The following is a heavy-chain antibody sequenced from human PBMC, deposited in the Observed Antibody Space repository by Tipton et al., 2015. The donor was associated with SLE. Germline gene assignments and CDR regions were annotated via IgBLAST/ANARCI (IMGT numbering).Heavy chain of an antibody. CDR3: ARDPYDSWSDYQATFDY. CDR2: VDNSGSA. J-gene: IGHJ4*02. D-gene: IGHD3-3*01. V-gene: IGHV4-4*08. CDR1: GGSIRPYF. Sequence: TLSLTCTVSGGSIRPYFWSWIRQPPGKGLEWVGCVDNSGSAYYNPSLESRVTISIDTSKNQFSLKLTSVTAADTAVYYCARDPYDSWSDYQATFDYWGQGTLVTVSP.